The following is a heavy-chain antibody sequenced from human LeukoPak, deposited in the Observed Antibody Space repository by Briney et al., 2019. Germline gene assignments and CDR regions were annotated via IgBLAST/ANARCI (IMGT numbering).Heavy chain of an antibody. J-gene: IGHJ5*02. CDR3: ARALGDGYHWFDP. Sequence: GGSLRLSCAASGFTFSSYAMHWVRQAPGKGLEWVAVISYDGSNKYYADSVKGRFTISRDNSKNTLYLQMNSLRAEDTAVYYCARALGDGYHWFDPWGQGTLVTVSS. CDR1: GFTFSSYA. D-gene: IGHD5-24*01. CDR2: ISYDGSNK. V-gene: IGHV3-30*04.